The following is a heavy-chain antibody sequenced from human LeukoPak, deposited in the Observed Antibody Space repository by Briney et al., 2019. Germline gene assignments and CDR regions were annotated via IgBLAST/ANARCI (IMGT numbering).Heavy chain of an antibody. Sequence: QSGGSLRLSCAASGFTFSSYEMNWVRQAPGKGLEWVSYISSSGSTIYYADSVKGRFTISRDNAKNSLYLQMNSMRAEDTAVYYCAREGSSIWFPFDYWGQGTLVTVSS. D-gene: IGHD6-13*01. J-gene: IGHJ4*02. CDR3: AREGSSIWFPFDY. V-gene: IGHV3-48*03. CDR2: ISSSGSTI. CDR1: GFTFSSYE.